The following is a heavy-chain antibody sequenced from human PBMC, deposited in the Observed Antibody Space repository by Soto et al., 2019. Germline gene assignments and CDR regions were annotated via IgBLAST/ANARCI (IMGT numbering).Heavy chain of an antibody. CDR3: ARDLAEVPAAIHPRCYYYGMDV. CDR2: IIPIFGTA. V-gene: IGHV1-69*01. D-gene: IGHD2-2*01. CDR1: GGTFSSYA. Sequence: QVQLVQSGAEVKKPGSSVKVSCKASGGTFSSYAISWVRQAPGQGLEWMGGIIPIFGTANYAQKFQGRVTITADESTSTAYMELSSLRSEDTAVYYCARDLAEVPAAIHPRCYYYGMDVWGQGTTVTVSS. J-gene: IGHJ6*02.